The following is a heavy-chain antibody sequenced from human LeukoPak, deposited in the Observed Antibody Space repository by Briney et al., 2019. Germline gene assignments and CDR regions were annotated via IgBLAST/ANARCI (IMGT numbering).Heavy chain of an antibody. CDR2: ISSSSSYI. D-gene: IGHD2-21*02. CDR3: AYEAYCGGDCPN. Sequence: EGSLRLSCAASGFTFSSYSMNWVRQAPGKGLEWVSSISSSSSYIYYADSVKGRFTISRDNAKNSLYLQMNSLRAEDTAVFYCAYEAYCGGDCPNWGQGTLVTVSS. V-gene: IGHV3-21*01. CDR1: GFTFSSYS. J-gene: IGHJ4*02.